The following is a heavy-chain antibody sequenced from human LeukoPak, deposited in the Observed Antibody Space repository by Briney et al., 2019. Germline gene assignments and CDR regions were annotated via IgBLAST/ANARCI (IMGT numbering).Heavy chain of an antibody. CDR1: GYSFTNYW. V-gene: IGHV5-51*01. CDR3: ARSSGSYMGYDAFDI. Sequence: GESLKISCKGSGYSFTNYWIAWVRQMPGKGLEWMGIIYPGDSDARYSPSFQGQVTISADRSITTAYLQWRSRKASDTAMYYCARSSGSYMGYDAFDIWGQGTMVTVSS. CDR2: IYPGDSDA. D-gene: IGHD1-26*01. J-gene: IGHJ3*02.